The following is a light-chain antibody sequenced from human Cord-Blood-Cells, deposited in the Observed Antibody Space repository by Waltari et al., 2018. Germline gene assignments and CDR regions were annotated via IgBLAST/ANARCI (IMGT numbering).Light chain of an antibody. CDR3: QQRST. J-gene: IGKJ4*01. Sequence: DIQMNQSPSSLSASVGDRVTNTCPASQSISSYLNWYQQKPGKAPKLLIYSASSLQSGVPSRFSGSGSGTDFTLTISSLQPEEFAAYYWQQRSTFGGGTKVEIK. V-gene: IGKV1-39*01. CDR2: SAS. CDR1: QSISSY.